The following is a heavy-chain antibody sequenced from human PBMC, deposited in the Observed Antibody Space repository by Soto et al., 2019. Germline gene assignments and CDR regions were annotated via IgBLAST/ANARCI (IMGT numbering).Heavy chain of an antibody. CDR3: ARARFQVLYGKPYFDS. CDR2: IYYSGST. V-gene: IGHV4-61*03. D-gene: IGHD2-2*02. J-gene: IGHJ4*02. CDR1: GGSVTSGSYY. Sequence: SETLSLTCTVSGGSVTSGSYYWSWIRQPPGKGLEWIGYIYYSGSTIYNPSLKSRLTISVDTSKNHFSLMVDSVTAADTAVYYCARARFQVLYGKPYFDSWGQGTLVTVSS.